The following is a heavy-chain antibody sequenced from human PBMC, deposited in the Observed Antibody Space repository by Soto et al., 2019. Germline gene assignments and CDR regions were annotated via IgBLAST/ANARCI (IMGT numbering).Heavy chain of an antibody. D-gene: IGHD2-21*02. J-gene: IGHJ6*02. CDR3: ARDLWGYCGTDCYPLDV. Sequence: QVQLQESGPGLVKPSETLSLTCTVSGGSISRYYWSWIRQPPGKRLEWIGYMYNTGSTVYNPSFKSRVTISVDTSKNQFSLKLNSVTAADMAVYYCARDLWGYCGTDCYPLDVWGQGTTVTVSS. CDR2: MYNTGST. V-gene: IGHV4-59*01. CDR1: GGSISRYY.